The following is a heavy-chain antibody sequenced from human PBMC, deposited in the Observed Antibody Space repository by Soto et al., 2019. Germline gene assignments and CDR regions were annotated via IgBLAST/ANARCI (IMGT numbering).Heavy chain of an antibody. CDR1: GGSISSGGYY. J-gene: IGHJ6*02. CDR2: IYYSGST. V-gene: IGHV4-31*03. D-gene: IGHD2-15*01. Sequence: QVQLQESGPGLVKPSQTLSLTCTVSGGSISSGGYYWSWIRQHPGKGLEWIGDIYYSGSTYYNPSLKSRVTISVDTSKNQSSLKLISVTAADTAVYYCARESGDCSGGSCYSFNYYYYGMDVWGQGTTVTVSS. CDR3: ARESGDCSGGSCYSFNYYYYGMDV.